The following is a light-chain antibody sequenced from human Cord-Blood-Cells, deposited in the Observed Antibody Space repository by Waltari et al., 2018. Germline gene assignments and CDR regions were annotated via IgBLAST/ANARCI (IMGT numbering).Light chain of an antibody. J-gene: IGKJ1*01. CDR3: QQYNSAWT. Sequence: DIQMTQSPSTLSASVGDRVTITCRASQSISSWLAWYQQKPGKAPKLLIYKASSLESGVPSRFSGSGSWTEFTLTISSLQPYDFATYYCQQYNSAWTFGQGTKVEIK. CDR1: QSISSW. CDR2: KAS. V-gene: IGKV1-5*03.